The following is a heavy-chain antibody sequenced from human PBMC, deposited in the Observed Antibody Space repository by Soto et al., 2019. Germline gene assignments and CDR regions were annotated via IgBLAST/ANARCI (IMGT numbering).Heavy chain of an antibody. CDR2: INHSGST. CDR3: ARGRISSGWYRRTYYFDY. CDR1: GGSFSGYY. J-gene: IGHJ4*02. Sequence: SETLSLTCAVYGGSFSGYYWSWIRQPPGKGLEWIGEINHSGSTNYNPSLKSRVTISVDTSKNQFSLKLSSVTAADTAVYYCARGRISSGWYRRTYYFDYWGQGTLVTVSS. D-gene: IGHD6-19*01. V-gene: IGHV4-34*01.